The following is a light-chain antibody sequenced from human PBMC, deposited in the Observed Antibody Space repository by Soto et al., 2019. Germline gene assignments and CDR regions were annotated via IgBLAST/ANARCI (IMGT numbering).Light chain of an antibody. CDR3: QWRRDWPPRLT. CDR2: DAS. CDR1: ESIGNY. Sequence: EVVLTQSPATLSLSPGERATLSCRASESIGNYLAWYQQKLGPAPKLLIYDASHRAIGIPGRFSGDGSGTDFTLTISSLEPEDFAVYDCQWRRDWPPRLTLGGGNKVEIK. J-gene: IGKJ4*01. V-gene: IGKV3-11*01.